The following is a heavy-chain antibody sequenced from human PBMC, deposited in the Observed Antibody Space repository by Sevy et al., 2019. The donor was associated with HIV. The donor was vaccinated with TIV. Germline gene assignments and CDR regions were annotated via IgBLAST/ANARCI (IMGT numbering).Heavy chain of an antibody. CDR2: IKQDESEK. J-gene: IGHJ4*02. V-gene: IGHV3-7*01. CDR1: GFSFSTYW. CDR3: AKGNSGSIDY. D-gene: IGHD3-22*01. Sequence: GGSLRLSCAASGFSFSTYWMHWVRQAPGKGLEWVANIKQDESEKSYVASVKGRFTISRDNAKNSVYLEMNSLRPEDTAIYYCAKGNSGSIDYWGQGTLVTVSS.